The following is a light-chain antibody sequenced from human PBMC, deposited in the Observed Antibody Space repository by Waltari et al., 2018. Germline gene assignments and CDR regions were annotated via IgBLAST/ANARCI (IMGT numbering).Light chain of an antibody. CDR2: AAS. CDR3: QQSYSPLT. Sequence: DFQMTQSPSPLSASVGDRVTITCRASQSISTYLNWYQQKPGKAPNLLIDAASSLQSAVPSRFSGSGSGTDFTLTISSLQPEDFATYYCQQSYSPLTFGGGTKVEIK. V-gene: IGKV1-39*01. J-gene: IGKJ4*01. CDR1: QSISTY.